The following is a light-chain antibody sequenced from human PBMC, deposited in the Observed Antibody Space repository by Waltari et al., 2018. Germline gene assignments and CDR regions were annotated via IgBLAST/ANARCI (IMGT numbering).Light chain of an antibody. CDR1: SSIIGSEA. CDR2: DTN. V-gene: IGLV1-51*01. CDR3: GTWVPSLTSYG. J-gene: IGLJ1*01. Sequence: QSVLTQPPSVSAAPGQKVTISCPGSSSIIGSEAISWYQHFPGTAPKLLIFDTNNRSSGIPDRFSGSKSATSATLGITGLQTGDEADYYCGTWVPSLTSYGFGPGTKVTVL.